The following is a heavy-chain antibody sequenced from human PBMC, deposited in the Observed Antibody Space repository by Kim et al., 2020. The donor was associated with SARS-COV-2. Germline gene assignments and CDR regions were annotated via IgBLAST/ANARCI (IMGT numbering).Heavy chain of an antibody. CDR2: INSDGSST. CDR1: GFTFSSYW. Sequence: GGSLRLSCAASGFTFSSYWMHWVRQAPGKGLVWVSRINSDGSSTSYADSVKGRFTISRDNAKNTLYLQMNSLRAEDTAVYYCARDRVDSSGISYYCYGMNVWGQGTTVTVSS. CDR3: ARDRVDSSGISYYCYGMNV. V-gene: IGHV3-74*01. D-gene: IGHD6-19*01. J-gene: IGHJ6*02.